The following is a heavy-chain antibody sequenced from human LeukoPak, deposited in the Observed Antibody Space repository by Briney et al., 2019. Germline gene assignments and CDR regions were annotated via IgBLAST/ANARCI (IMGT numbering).Heavy chain of an antibody. D-gene: IGHD3-3*01. CDR1: GGSISSSSYY. Sequence: SETLSLTCTVSGGSISSSSYYWGWIRQPPGKGLEWIGSIYYSGSTYYNPSLKSRVTISVDTSKNQLSLKLSSVTAADTAVYYCASGYYDFWSGPEAGAYGMDVWGQGTTVTVSS. V-gene: IGHV4-39*01. CDR2: IYYSGST. CDR3: ASGYYDFWSGPEAGAYGMDV. J-gene: IGHJ6*02.